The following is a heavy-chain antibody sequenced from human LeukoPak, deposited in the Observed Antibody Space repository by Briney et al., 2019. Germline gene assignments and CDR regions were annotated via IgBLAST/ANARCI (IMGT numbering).Heavy chain of an antibody. V-gene: IGHV3-43*01. CDR2: ISRDGDIT. D-gene: IGHD1-1*01. CDR3: AKGLVGTTLVDS. CDR1: GFPFNAYT. J-gene: IGHJ4*02. Sequence: GGSLSLSCAASGFPFNAYTMLWVRQAPGKGLEWVSLISRDGDITYYADSLKGRSTISRDNSKNSLYLQMNSLRSEDTAFYYCAKGLVGTTLVDSWGQGTLVTVSS.